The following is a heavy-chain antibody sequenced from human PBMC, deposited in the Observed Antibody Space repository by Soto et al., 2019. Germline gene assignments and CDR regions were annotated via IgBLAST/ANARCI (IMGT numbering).Heavy chain of an antibody. CDR1: GIVFSDY. J-gene: IGHJ5*02. CDR3: ARLPFPWGWFDP. Sequence: QVQLVESGGGLVKPGGSLRLSCAASGIVFSDYMSWVRQAPGKGLEWLSYISGSGRTIYSADSVKGRFTISRDNATNSLYLQMNHVRTEATAVYYCARLPFPWGWFDPWGQGTLVTVSS. V-gene: IGHV3-11*01. CDR2: ISGSGRTI. D-gene: IGHD3-16*01.